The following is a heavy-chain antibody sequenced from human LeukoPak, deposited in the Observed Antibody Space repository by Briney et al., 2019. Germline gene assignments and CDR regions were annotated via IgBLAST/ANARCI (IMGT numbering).Heavy chain of an antibody. Sequence: GGSLRLSCVGSGFTFSSYSMNWVRQAPGKGLEWVSYISGTSNTIYYADSVKGRFTVSRDNAKNSLYLQMNSLRAEDTAIYYCARGLGSYSSGWYMGFDYWGQGKLVSVSS. CDR1: GFTFSSYS. V-gene: IGHV3-48*01. J-gene: IGHJ4*02. D-gene: IGHD6-19*01. CDR2: ISGTSNTI. CDR3: ARGLGSYSSGWYMGFDY.